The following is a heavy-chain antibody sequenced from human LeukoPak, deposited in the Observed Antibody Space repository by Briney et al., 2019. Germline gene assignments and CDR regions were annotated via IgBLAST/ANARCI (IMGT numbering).Heavy chain of an antibody. CDR2: IIPISGTA. Sequence: SVKVSCKASGGTFSSYAISWVRQAPGQGLEWMGRIIPISGTANYAQKFQGRVTITTDESTSTAYMELSSLRSEDTAVYYCARGGYSYGYVGGFDPWGQGTLVTVSS. CDR3: ARGGYSYGYVGGFDP. V-gene: IGHV1-69*05. J-gene: IGHJ5*02. D-gene: IGHD5-18*01. CDR1: GGTFSSYA.